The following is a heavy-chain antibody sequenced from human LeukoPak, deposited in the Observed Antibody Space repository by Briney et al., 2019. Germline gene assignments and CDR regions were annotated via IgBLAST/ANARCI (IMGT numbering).Heavy chain of an antibody. V-gene: IGHV3-53*01. CDR2: IYSGGST. D-gene: IGHD2-21*02. CDR1: GFTFSSYA. Sequence: GGSLRLPCAASGFTFSSYAMHWVRQAPGKGLEWVSVIYSGGSTYYADSVKGRFTISRDNSKNTLYLQMNSLRAEDTAVYYCARGAYCGGDCSIFDYWGQGTLVTVSS. J-gene: IGHJ4*02. CDR3: ARGAYCGGDCSIFDY.